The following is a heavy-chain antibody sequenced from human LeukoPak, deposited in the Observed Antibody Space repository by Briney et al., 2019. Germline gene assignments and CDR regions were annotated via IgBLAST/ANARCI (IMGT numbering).Heavy chain of an antibody. CDR3: ARWSGLLDDAFDI. J-gene: IGHJ3*02. Sequence: SETLSLTCTVSGGSISSYYWNWIRQSPGRGLEWIGYIYYRGSTNYNPSLKSRVTISVDTSKDQFSLKLSSVTAADTAVYYCARWSGLLDDAFDIWGQGTMVTVSS. CDR2: IYYRGST. V-gene: IGHV4-59*08. CDR1: GGSISSYY. D-gene: IGHD1-1*01.